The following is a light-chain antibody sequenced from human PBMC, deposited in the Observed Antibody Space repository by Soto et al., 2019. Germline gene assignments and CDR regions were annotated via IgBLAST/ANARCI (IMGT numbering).Light chain of an antibody. CDR1: SSDVGAYKY. J-gene: IGLJ1*01. CDR3: SSYAGSDSDYV. CDR2: EVS. V-gene: IGLV2-8*01. Sequence: QSVLTQPPSASGSPGQSVTISCTGTSSDVGAYKYVSWYQHHPGKAPKLMIYEVSKRPSGVPDRFSGSKSGNTASLTVSGLQAEDEADYYCSSYAGSDSDYVFGTGTKLTVL.